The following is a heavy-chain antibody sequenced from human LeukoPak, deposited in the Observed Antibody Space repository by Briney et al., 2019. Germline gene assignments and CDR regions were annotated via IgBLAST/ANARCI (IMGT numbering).Heavy chain of an antibody. D-gene: IGHD1-26*01. V-gene: IGHV1-24*01. CDR2: FDPEDGET. CDR3: ATGKALVGATILSLSFDY. J-gene: IGHJ4*02. Sequence: PLASVKVSCKVSGYTLTELSMHWVRQAPGKGLEWMGGFDPEDGETIYAQKFQGRVTMTEDTSTDTAYMELSSLRSEDTAVYYCATGKALVGATILSLSFDYWGQGTLVTVSS. CDR1: GYTLTELS.